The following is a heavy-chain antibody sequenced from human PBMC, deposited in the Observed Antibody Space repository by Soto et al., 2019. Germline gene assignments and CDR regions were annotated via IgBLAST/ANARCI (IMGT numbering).Heavy chain of an antibody. D-gene: IGHD1-26*01. CDR3: ARAIVGATYWYYGMDV. V-gene: IGHV4-4*02. J-gene: IGHJ6*02. Sequence: SETLSLTCAVSGVSISSSNWLIWVRQSPGKGLEWVGEIYHSGSTNYNPSLKSRVTISADKSISTAYLQWSSLKASDTAMYYCARAIVGATYWYYGMDVWGQGTTVTVSS. CDR2: IYHSGST. CDR1: GVSISSSNW.